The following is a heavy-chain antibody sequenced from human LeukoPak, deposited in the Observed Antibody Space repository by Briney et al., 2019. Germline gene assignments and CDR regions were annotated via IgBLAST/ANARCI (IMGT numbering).Heavy chain of an antibody. CDR2: VYTGGLT. V-gene: IGHV3-66*01. D-gene: IGHD2-2*01. CDR3: AKDGRKNDIVVVPAATDY. CDR1: GFIVSSNY. Sequence: PGGSLRLSCAASGFIVSSNYMSWVRQAPGKGLEWVSVVYTGGLTYYADSVKGRFTISRDNSKNTLYLQMISLRAEDTAVYYCAKDGRKNDIVVVPAATDYWGQGTLVTVSS. J-gene: IGHJ4*02.